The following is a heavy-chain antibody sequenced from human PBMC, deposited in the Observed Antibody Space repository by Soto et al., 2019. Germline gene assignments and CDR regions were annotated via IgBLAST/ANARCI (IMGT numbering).Heavy chain of an antibody. CDR1: GYSFTTYW. J-gene: IGHJ4*02. D-gene: IGHD4-17*01. Sequence: PGESLKISCRGSGYSFTTYWIGWVRQMPGKGLEWMGIIYPGDSDTKYSPSFQGQVTISADKSISTAYLQWSSLKASDTAIYYCARRCTASTVTTFDYWGQGTLVTSPQ. CDR3: ARRCTASTVTTFDY. CDR2: IYPGDSDT. V-gene: IGHV5-51*01.